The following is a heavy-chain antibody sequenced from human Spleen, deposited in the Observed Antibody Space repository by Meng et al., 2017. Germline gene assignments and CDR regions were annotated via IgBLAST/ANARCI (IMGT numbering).Heavy chain of an antibody. CDR2: TYYRSKWYN. Sequence: QVQSQQSGPGLVKPSHTLYPTWAIAGDSVSSKSGAWNWIRPSPSRGLEWLGRTYYRSKWYNDYAVSVKGRIIIDVDTFKNQFSLQLNSVTPEDTAVYYCARAPDVWFDPWGQGTLVTVSS. J-gene: IGHJ5*02. CDR3: ARAPDVWFDP. V-gene: IGHV6-1*01. CDR1: GDSVSSKSGA.